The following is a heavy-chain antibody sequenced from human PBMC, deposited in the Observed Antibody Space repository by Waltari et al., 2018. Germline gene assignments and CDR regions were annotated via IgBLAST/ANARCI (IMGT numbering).Heavy chain of an antibody. D-gene: IGHD3-16*02. CDR1: GFSFGDYW. CDR3: ARDHEYIADY. Sequence: EVLLVESGGGLVQPGGSLRLSGTASGFSFGDYWMTWVRQAPGKGLEWVANIKRDGREKYYVDSVKGRFSISRDNSEKSLYLQMDNLRPEDTAVYYCARDHEYIADYWGQGTLVTVSS. J-gene: IGHJ4*02. CDR2: IKRDGREK. V-gene: IGHV3-7*01.